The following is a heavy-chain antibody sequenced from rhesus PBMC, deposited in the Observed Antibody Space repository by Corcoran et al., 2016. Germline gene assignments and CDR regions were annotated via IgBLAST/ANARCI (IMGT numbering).Heavy chain of an antibody. CDR3: ARLRAAHGLDS. CDR1: GGSISSNY. J-gene: IGHJ6*01. Sequence: QVQLQESGPGLVKPSETLSLPCAVSGGSISSNYWSWIRQPPGKALELIGRIFCSAGSSDPNPSLKSRVTITTDTSENHFSLKLSSLPATDTAVYYCARLRAAHGLDSWGQGVVVTVSS. CDR2: IFCSAGSS. V-gene: IGHV4-160*01. D-gene: IGHD4-29*01.